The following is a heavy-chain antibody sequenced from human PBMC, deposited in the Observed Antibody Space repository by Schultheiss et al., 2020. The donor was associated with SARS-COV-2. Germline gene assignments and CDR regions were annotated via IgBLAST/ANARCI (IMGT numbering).Heavy chain of an antibody. Sequence: GGSLRLSCAASGFTFSSYEMNWVRQAPGKGLEWVSYISSSGSTIYYADSVKGRFTISRDNSKNTLYLQMNSLRAEDTAVYYCAREIQSITMIVVGWYFDLWGRGTLVTVSS. D-gene: IGHD3-22*01. V-gene: IGHV3-48*03. CDR1: GFTFSSYE. CDR2: ISSSGSTI. CDR3: AREIQSITMIVVGWYFDL. J-gene: IGHJ2*01.